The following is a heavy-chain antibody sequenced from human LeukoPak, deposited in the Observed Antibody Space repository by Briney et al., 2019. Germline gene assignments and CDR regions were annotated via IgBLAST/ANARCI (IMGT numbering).Heavy chain of an antibody. CDR3: ARAVAENWFDP. CDR2: IKLDGSDK. J-gene: IGHJ5*02. CDR1: GFTFSNYW. D-gene: IGHD6-19*01. Sequence: PGGSLRLSCAASGFTFSNYWMSWVRQAPGKGLEWVANIKLDGSDKYYVDSVKGRFTISRDNAKNSLYPQMNSLRAEDTAVYYCARAVAENWFDPWGQGTLVTVSS. V-gene: IGHV3-7*01.